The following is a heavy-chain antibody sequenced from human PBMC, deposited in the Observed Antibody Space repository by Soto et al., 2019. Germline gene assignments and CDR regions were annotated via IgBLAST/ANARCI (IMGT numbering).Heavy chain of an antibody. CDR1: GFTFSSYA. CDR3: PQAYYDFSSGVL. J-gene: IGHJ6*02. V-gene: IGHV3-23*01. Sequence: PGGSLRLSCAASGFTFSSYAMSCVRQAPGKGLDWVSAFSGSGGSTYYADSVKGRFTISRDNSKNTLYLQMNSLGAEDTAVYYCPQAYYDFSSGVLWGQGTTVTVSS. D-gene: IGHD3-3*01. CDR2: FSGSGGST.